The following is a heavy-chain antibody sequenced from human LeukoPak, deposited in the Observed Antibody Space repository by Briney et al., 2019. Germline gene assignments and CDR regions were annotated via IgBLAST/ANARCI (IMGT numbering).Heavy chain of an antibody. J-gene: IGHJ4*02. CDR3: AMWEAVGYTVERLW. V-gene: IGHV3-53*01. D-gene: IGHD5/OR15-5a*01. CDR1: ALTAGSNS. Sequence: SLRPSSALSALTAGSNSVGWDSPPDRRGRRWDSAIYGDGSSYYASSVKGRFTISRDNTKNPQHLQMNGLRAEDTAVDYGAMWEAVGYTVERLWWGQGTLVTVSS. CDR2: IYGDGSS.